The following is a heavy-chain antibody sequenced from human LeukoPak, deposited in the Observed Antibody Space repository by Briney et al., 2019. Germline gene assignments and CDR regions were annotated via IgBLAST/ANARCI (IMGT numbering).Heavy chain of an antibody. J-gene: IGHJ3*02. CDR3: ARRRDGSNSGAFDI. V-gene: IGHV3-23*01. CDR1: GFTFSSYA. Sequence: GGPLRLSCAASGFTFSSYAMSWVRHAPGKGLEWVSGISGSGSNIYYLDSVKGRFTISRDNSRNTLYLQMISLRGDDTALYYCARRRDGSNSGAFDIWGQGTMVTVFS. D-gene: IGHD5-24*01. CDR2: ISGSGSNI.